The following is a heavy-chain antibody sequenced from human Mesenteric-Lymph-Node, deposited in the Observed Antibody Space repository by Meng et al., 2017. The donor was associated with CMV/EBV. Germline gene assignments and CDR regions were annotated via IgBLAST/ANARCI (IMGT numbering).Heavy chain of an antibody. J-gene: IGHJ6*02. Sequence: GESLKISCAASGFTLSSHAMHWVRQAPGKGLEWVAVISDDGGKKYYADSVKGRVTISRDSSKNMLYLQLSSLRVEDTAVYYCAREYCSSTSCREYYYYYYGMDVWGQGTTVTVSS. CDR2: ISDDGGKK. CDR3: AREYCSSTSCREYYYYYYGMDV. V-gene: IGHV3-30-3*01. CDR1: GFTLSSHA. D-gene: IGHD2-2*01.